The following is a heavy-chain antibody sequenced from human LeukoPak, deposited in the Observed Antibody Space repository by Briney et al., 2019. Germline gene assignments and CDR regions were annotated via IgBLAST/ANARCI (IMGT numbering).Heavy chain of an antibody. J-gene: IGHJ6*03. CDR3: VRRWYYYYFMDL. Sequence: GSLRLSCAASGFTVSSNYMSWVRQPPGKGLEWIGEINHSGSANYNPSLKGRVTISVDTSKHQISLNLSSVTAADTAVYYCVRRWYYYYFMDLWGTGNTVTVSS. V-gene: IGHV4-34*01. CDR1: GFTVSSNY. CDR2: INHSGSA. D-gene: IGHD4-23*01.